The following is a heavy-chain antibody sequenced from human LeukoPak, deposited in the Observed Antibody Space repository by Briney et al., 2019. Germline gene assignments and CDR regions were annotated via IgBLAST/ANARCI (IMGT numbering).Heavy chain of an antibody. CDR1: GGSINSDDYY. D-gene: IGHD3-3*01. J-gene: IGHJ4*02. CDR3: ARAGYDFPLF. Sequence: SETLSLTCTVSGGSINSDDYYWSWIRQHPERGLEWIGHIYYSGNTYYNPSLKSRVTISVDTSKNQFSLKLRSVTAADTAVYFCARAGYDFPLFWGQGTLVTVSS. V-gene: IGHV4-31*03. CDR2: IYYSGNT.